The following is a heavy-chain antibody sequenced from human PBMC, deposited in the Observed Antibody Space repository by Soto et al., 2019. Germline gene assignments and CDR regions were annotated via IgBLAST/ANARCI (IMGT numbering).Heavy chain of an antibody. Sequence: EVQLLESGGGLVQPGGSLRLSCAASGFTFSSYAMSWVRQAPGKGLEWVSAISGSGGSTYYADSVKGRFTISRDNSKNTLYLQMNSLRAEDTAVYYCATPALIRYCYSFRLDYWGQGTLVTVSS. J-gene: IGHJ4*02. V-gene: IGHV3-23*01. CDR2: ISGSGGST. D-gene: IGHD5-18*01. CDR3: ATPALIRYCYSFRLDY. CDR1: GFTFSSYA.